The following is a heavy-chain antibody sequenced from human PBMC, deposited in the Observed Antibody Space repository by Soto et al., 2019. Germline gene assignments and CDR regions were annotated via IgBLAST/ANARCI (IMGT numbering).Heavy chain of an antibody. CDR1: GGSISSSSYY. CDR2: IYYSGST. D-gene: IGHD4-17*01. V-gene: IGHV4-39*01. CDR3: ASFDFSYGGQIDY. J-gene: IGHJ4*02. Sequence: SETLSLTCTVSGGSISSSSYYWGWIRQPPGKGLEWIGSIYYSGSTYYNPSLKSRVTISVDTSKNQFSLKLSSVTAADTAVYYCASFDFSYGGQIDYWGQGTLVTVSS.